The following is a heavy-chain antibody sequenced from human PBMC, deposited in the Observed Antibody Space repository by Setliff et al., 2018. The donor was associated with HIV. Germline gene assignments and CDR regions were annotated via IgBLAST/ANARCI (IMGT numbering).Heavy chain of an antibody. CDR1: GGSISSHY. CDR2: IYYSGST. D-gene: IGHD3-10*01. J-gene: IGHJ5*02. Sequence: PSETLSLTCTVSGGSISSHYWSWIRQPPGKGLEWIGYIYYSGSTNYNPSLRSRVTISVDTSKNQFSLKLSSVTAADTAVYYCARDHVFGSRTGFDPWGPGILVTVSS. CDR3: ARDHVFGSRTGFDP. V-gene: IGHV4-59*11.